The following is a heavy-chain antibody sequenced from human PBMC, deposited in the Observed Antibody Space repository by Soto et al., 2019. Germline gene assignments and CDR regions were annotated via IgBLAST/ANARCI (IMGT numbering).Heavy chain of an antibody. D-gene: IGHD1-26*01. J-gene: IGHJ4*02. Sequence: GESLKISCKGSGDSFTSYWISWVRQMPGKGLEWMGRIDPSDSYTNYSPSFQGHVTISADKSISTAYLQWSSLKASDTAMYYCARQIVGATNGFDYWGQGTLVTVSS. V-gene: IGHV5-10-1*01. CDR2: IDPSDSYT. CDR1: GDSFTSYW. CDR3: ARQIVGATNGFDY.